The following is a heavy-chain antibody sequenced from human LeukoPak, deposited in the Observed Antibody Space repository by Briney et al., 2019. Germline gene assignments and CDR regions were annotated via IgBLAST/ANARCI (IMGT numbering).Heavy chain of an antibody. CDR2: IYHSGST. D-gene: IGHD3-3*01. Sequence: PSETLSPTCAVSGYSISSGYYWGWIRQPPGKGLEWIGSIYHSGSTYYNPSLKSRVTISVDTSKNQFSLKLSSVTAADTAVYYCARADFGVVGHAYWGQGTLVTVSS. CDR1: GYSISSGYY. CDR3: ARADFGVVGHAY. J-gene: IGHJ4*02. V-gene: IGHV4-38-2*01.